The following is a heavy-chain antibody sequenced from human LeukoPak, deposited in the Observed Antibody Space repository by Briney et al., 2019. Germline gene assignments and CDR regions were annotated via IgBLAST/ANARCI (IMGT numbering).Heavy chain of an antibody. CDR1: GGSISSSSYY. Sequence: SQTLSLTCTVSGGSISSSSYYWGWIRQPPGKGLEWIGSIYYSGSTYYNPSLKSRVTISVDTSKNQFSLKLSSVTAADTAVYYCARYDFWSGYYSHFDYWGQGTLVTVSS. V-gene: IGHV4-39*01. J-gene: IGHJ4*02. D-gene: IGHD3-3*01. CDR3: ARYDFWSGYYSHFDY. CDR2: IYYSGST.